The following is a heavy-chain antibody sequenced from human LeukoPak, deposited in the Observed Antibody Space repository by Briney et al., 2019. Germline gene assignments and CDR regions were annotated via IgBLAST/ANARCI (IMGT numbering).Heavy chain of an antibody. CDR1: GYSFTSYG. CDR2: ISPYNGDT. J-gene: IGHJ3*02. D-gene: IGHD3-22*01. Sequence: ASVEVSCKASGYSFTSYGISWVRQAPGQGLEWVGWISPYNGDTNYAQKLQGRVTMTTDTSTSTAYMDLRSLRSDDTAVYYCARDLYYYDSGASFDDTFDIWGQGTTVTVSS. CDR3: ARDLYYYDSGASFDDTFDI. V-gene: IGHV1-18*01.